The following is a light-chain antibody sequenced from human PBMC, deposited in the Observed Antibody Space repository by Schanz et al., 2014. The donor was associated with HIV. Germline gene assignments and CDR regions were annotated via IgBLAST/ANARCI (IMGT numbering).Light chain of an antibody. Sequence: DIQMTQSPSSQSASVGDRVTITCRARQDIGNDLGWYQQKPGQAPKRLIYAASKLQSGVPSRFIGSGSGTEFTLTISSLQPEDFASYYCLQHNTYPLSFGQGTRLDIK. CDR2: AAS. CDR1: QDIGND. V-gene: IGKV1-17*01. J-gene: IGKJ5*01. CDR3: LQHNTYPLS.